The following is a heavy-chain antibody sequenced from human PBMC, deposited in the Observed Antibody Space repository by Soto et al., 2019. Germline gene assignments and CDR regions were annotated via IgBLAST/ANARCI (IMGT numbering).Heavy chain of an antibody. V-gene: IGHV4-59*12. CDR2: IYYSGST. D-gene: IGHD2-8*01. CDR1: GGSISSYY. CDR3: AREVVLMVYAPTGWFDP. Sequence: PSETLSLTCTVSGGSISSYYWSWIRQPPGKGLEWIGYIYYSGSTNYNPSLKSRVTISVDTSKNQFSLKLSSVTAADTAVYYCAREVVLMVYAPTGWFDPWGQGTLVTVSS. J-gene: IGHJ5*02.